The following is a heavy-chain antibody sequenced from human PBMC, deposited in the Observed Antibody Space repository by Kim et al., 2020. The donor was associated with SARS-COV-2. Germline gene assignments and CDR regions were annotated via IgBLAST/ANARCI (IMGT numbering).Heavy chain of an antibody. CDR1: GYRFTSFW. J-gene: IGHJ4*02. Sequence: GESLKISCQTSGYRFTSFWIGWVRQMPGKGLEWMGIIYPADLETRNNPSVAGRAFMSVGKASGVAYLRLVSVRPSDTGMYYCARIPESQVLYKGYFDSWGQGPLVTVST. D-gene: IGHD3-16*01. CDR2: IYPADLET. CDR3: ARIPESQVLYKGYFDS. V-gene: IGHV5-51*01.